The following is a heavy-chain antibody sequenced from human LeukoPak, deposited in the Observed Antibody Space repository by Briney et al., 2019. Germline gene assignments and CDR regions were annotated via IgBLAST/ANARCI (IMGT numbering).Heavy chain of an antibody. V-gene: IGHV4-4*07. CDR2: IYTSEST. CDR3: ARGSGWYSAFDI. CDR1: GGSISSYY. D-gene: IGHD6-19*01. J-gene: IGHJ3*02. Sequence: PSETLFLTCTGSGGSISSYYWRWIRQPAGKGLELIGRIYTSESTNYSLSLNSRITITVDKSKNQFSLKLSSVTAADTAVYYCARGSGWYSAFDIWGQGTMVTVSS.